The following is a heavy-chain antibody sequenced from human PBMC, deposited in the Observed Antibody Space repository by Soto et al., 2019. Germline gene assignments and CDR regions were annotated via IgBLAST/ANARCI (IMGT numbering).Heavy chain of an antibody. Sequence: PSETLSLTCTVSGGSISSGGYYWSWIRQHPGKGLEWIGYIYYSGSTYYNPSLKSRVTISVDTSKNQFSLKLSSVTAADTAVYYCAREITMVRGVEPYYYYYMDVWGKGTTVTVSS. CDR1: GGSISSGGYY. D-gene: IGHD3-10*01. CDR2: IYYSGST. J-gene: IGHJ6*03. CDR3: AREITMVRGVEPYYYYYMDV. V-gene: IGHV4-31*03.